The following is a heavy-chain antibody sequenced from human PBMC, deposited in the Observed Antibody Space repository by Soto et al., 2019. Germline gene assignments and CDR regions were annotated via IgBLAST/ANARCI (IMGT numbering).Heavy chain of an antibody. CDR2: ISSSSSYI. CDR1: GFTFSSYS. D-gene: IGHD4-17*01. V-gene: IGHV3-21*01. CDR3: ARSTTVTTIWFDP. Sequence: EVQLVESGGGLVKPGGSLRLSCAASGFTFSSYSMNWVRQAPGKGLEWVSSISSSSSYIYYADSVKGRFTISRDNAKNSLYLQMNGLRAEDTAVYYCARSTTVTTIWFDPWGQGTLVTVSS. J-gene: IGHJ5*02.